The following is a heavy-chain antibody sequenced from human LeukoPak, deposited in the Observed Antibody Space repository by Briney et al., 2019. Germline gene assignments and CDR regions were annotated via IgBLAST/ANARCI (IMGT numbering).Heavy chain of an antibody. V-gene: IGHV4-39*07. CDR2: IYYTGTT. J-gene: IGHJ4*02. CDR1: GGSISSSNYY. CDR3: AREAEQWLSPYYFDY. D-gene: IGHD6-19*01. Sequence: SETLSLTCTVSGGSISSSNYYWGWIRQPPGKGLEWIGSIYYTGTTYYNPSLRSRVTISVDTSKNQFSLKLISVTAADTALYFCAREAEQWLSPYYFDYWGRGTLVTVSS.